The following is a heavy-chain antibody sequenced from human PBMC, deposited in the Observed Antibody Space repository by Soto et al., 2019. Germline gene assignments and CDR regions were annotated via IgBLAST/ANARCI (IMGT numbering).Heavy chain of an antibody. D-gene: IGHD6-19*01. Sequence: GGSLRLSCAASGFTFDDYGMSWVRQAPGKGLEWVSGINWNGGSTGYADSVKGRFTISRDNAKNSLYLQMNSLRAEDTALYYCARGRAEYYYYYGMDVWGQGTTVTVSS. J-gene: IGHJ6*02. V-gene: IGHV3-20*04. CDR1: GFTFDDYG. CDR2: INWNGGST. CDR3: ARGRAEYYYYYGMDV.